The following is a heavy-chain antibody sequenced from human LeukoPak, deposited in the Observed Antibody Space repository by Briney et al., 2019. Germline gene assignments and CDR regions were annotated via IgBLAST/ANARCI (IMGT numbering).Heavy chain of an antibody. CDR1: GGTFSSYA. CDR3: ARVNSGSYSAFGI. D-gene: IGHD1-26*01. CDR2: IIPIFGTA. J-gene: IGHJ3*02. V-gene: IGHV1-69*05. Sequence: SVKVSCKASGGTFSSYAISWVRQAPGQGLEWMGRIIPIFGTANYAQKFQGRVTITTDESTSTAYMELSSLRSEDTAVYYCARVNSGSYSAFGIWGQGTMVTVSS.